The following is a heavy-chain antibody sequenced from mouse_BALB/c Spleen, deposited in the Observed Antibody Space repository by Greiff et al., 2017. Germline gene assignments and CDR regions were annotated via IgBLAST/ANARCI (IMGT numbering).Heavy chain of an antibody. D-gene: IGHD1-1*01. Sequence: EVKLMESGGGLVQPGGSRKLSCAASGFTFSSFGMHWVRQAPEKGLEWVAYISSGSSTIYYADTVKGRFTISRDNPKNTLFLQMTSLRSEDTAMYYCARLGGYGPYYFDYWGQGTTLTVSS. CDR2: ISSGSSTI. J-gene: IGHJ2*01. CDR1: GFTFSSFG. V-gene: IGHV5-17*02. CDR3: ARLGGYGPYYFDY.